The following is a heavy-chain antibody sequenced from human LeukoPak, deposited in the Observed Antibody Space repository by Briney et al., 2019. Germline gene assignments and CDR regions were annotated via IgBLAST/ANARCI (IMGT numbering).Heavy chain of an antibody. CDR3: AKDGYSSSWYYFDY. V-gene: IGHV3-9*01. Sequence: GGSLRLSCAASGFTFDDYAMHWVRQAPGKGLEWVSGISWNSGSIGYADSVKGRFTISRDNAKNSLYLQMNSLRAEDTALYYCAKDGYSSSWYYFDYWGQGTLVTVSS. J-gene: IGHJ4*02. CDR2: ISWNSGSI. CDR1: GFTFDDYA. D-gene: IGHD6-13*01.